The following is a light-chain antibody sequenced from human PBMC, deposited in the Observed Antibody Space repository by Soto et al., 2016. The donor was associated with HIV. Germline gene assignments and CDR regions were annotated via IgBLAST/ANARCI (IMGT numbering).Light chain of an antibody. Sequence: DIQMTQSPSSLSASVGDRVTITCRASQSISNYVNWYQQKPGQAPKVLISSAYTLESGVSSRFSGSRSGAVFTLTISSLQPEDFGTYYCLQLNNFPRTFGQGTKVEIQ. CDR2: SAY. CDR1: QSISNY. J-gene: IGKJ1*01. CDR3: LQLNNFPRT. V-gene: IGKV1-39*01.